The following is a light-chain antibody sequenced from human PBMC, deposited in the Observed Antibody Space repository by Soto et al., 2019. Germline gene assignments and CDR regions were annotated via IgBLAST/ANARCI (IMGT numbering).Light chain of an antibody. Sequence: DIQLTQSPSFLSASVGDRVTITCRASHGIRRYLAWYQQRPGKAPDLLIYGASTLRPGGASRFSGSRSGTEFTLTIISLQPEDFATYFCQQLNTFPPFFTFGPGTKVDIK. CDR1: HGIRRY. V-gene: IGKV1-9*01. CDR2: GAS. CDR3: QQLNTFPPFFT. J-gene: IGKJ3*01.